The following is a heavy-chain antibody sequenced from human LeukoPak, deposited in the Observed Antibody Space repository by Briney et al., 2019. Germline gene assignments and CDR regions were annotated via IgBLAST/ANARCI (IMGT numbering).Heavy chain of an antibody. CDR1: GFTFSSYG. CDR3: ARDRAAADLDY. J-gene: IGHJ4*02. D-gene: IGHD6-13*01. CDR2: IWYDGSNK. Sequence: GGSLRLSCAASGFTFSSYGMHWVRQAPGKGLEGVAVIWYDGSNKFYADSVKGRFTISRDNSKNTLYLQMNSLRAEDTAVYYCARDRAAADLDYWGQETLVTVSS. V-gene: IGHV3-33*01.